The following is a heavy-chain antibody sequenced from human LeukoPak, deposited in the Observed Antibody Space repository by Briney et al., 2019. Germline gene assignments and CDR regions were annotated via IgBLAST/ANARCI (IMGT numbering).Heavy chain of an antibody. CDR1: GGSISSGGYS. CDR2: IYHSGST. CDR3: AKDKSSGAVGGSGAFDI. D-gene: IGHD6-19*01. Sequence: SQTLSLTCAVSGGSISSGGYSWSWIRQPPGKGLEWIGYIYHSGSTYYNPSLKSRVTISVDRSKNQFSLKLSSVTAADTAVYYCAKDKSSGAVGGSGAFDIWGQGTMVFVSS. J-gene: IGHJ3*02. V-gene: IGHV4-30-2*01.